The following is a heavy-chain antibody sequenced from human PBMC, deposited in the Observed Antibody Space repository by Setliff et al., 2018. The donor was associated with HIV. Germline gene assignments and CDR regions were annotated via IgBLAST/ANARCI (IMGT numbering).Heavy chain of an antibody. CDR3: RLVLPAFDY. Sequence: ASVKVSRKASGYTFTSYGSTWVRQAPGKGREWMGWIRAYNGYTNYAQKFQGRVTITAHTSTSTAYMELSSLRSEDTAMYYCRLVLPAFDYWGQGSLVTVSS. CDR2: IRAYNGYT. V-gene: IGHV1-18*01. CDR1: GYTFTSYG. J-gene: IGHJ4*02.